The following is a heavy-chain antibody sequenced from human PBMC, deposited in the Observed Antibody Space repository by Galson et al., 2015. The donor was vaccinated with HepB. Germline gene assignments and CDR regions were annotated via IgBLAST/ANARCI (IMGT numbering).Heavy chain of an antibody. J-gene: IGHJ5*02. CDR1: GYTFTGYY. CDR3: ARVSTALGDWVDP. CDR2: INPNSGGT. V-gene: IGHV1-2*02. Sequence: SVKVSCKASGYTFTGYYMHWVRQAPGQGLEWMGWINPNSGGTNYAQKFQGRVTMTRDTSISTAYMELSRLRSDDTAVYYCARVSTALGDWVDPWGQGTLVTVSS. D-gene: IGHD2-2*01.